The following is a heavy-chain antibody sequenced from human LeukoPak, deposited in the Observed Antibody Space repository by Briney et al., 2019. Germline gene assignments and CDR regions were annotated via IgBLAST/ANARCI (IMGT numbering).Heavy chain of an antibody. CDR1: GFTFSSYG. V-gene: IGHV3-33*06. D-gene: IGHD6-19*01. J-gene: IGHJ4*02. CDR3: AKSGGRGWYPADY. CDR2: IWNDGSSE. Sequence: PGGSLRLSCVASGFTFSSYGLQWVRQAPSKGLEWVAVIWNDGSSEYYRDSVKGRFTISRDNSKNTVYLQMNSLRVEDTGLYYCAKSGGRGWYPADYWGQGILVTVSS.